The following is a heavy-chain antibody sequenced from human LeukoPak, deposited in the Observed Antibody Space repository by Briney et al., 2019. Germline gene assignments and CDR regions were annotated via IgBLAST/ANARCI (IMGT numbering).Heavy chain of an antibody. V-gene: IGHV5-51*01. CDR3: ARQVGNAYYAAYFDY. J-gene: IGHJ4*02. CDR2: IYPGDSDT. CDR1: GYSFTSYW. Sequence: GESLKISCKGPGYSFTSYWIGWVRQMPGKGLEWMGIIYPGDSDTRYSPSFQGQVTISADKSISTAYLQWSSLKASDTAMYYCARQVGNAYYAAYFDYWGQGTLVTVSS. D-gene: IGHD3-16*01.